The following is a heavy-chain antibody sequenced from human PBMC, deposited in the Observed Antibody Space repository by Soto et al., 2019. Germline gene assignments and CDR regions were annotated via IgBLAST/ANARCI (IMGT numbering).Heavy chain of an antibody. CDR1: GDSVSSGRYY. Sequence: QVQLQESGPGLVKPSETLSLTCTVSGDSVSSGRYYWSWIRQPPGKGLEWIGYIYYSGTTNYNPSLKSRVTISADTSKNQFSLKLTSVTAADTAVYYCARQRSGSYGFYYYCVDVWGQGTTVTVSS. V-gene: IGHV4-61*01. D-gene: IGHD1-26*01. CDR2: IYYSGTT. J-gene: IGHJ6*02. CDR3: ARQRSGSYGFYYYCVDV.